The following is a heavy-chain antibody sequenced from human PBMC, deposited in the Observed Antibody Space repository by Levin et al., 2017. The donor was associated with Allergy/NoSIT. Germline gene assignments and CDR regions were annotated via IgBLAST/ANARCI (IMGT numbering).Heavy chain of an antibody. CDR1: GFTFSSYG. J-gene: IGHJ3*02. CDR2: ISSDGRKK. V-gene: IGHV3-30*18. CDR3: AKDVDVSGWYPFGNDACEM. Sequence: RGESLKISCAASGFTFSSYGMHWVRQAPGKGLEWVAVISSDGRKKFYADSVKGRFTISRDNSKNTLDLQMNSLRAEDTAVYYCAKDVDVSGWYPFGNDACEMWGEGTKVSVSS. D-gene: IGHD6-19*01.